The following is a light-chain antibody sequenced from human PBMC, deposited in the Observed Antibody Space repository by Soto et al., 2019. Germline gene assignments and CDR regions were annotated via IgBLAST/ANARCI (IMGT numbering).Light chain of an antibody. J-gene: IGKJ5*01. Sequence: DIQMTQSPSSLSASVGDRVTITCRASQGISNDLAWYQQKPGKVPKLLIYAASTLQPGVPSRLSGSGSGTDFTLTISSLQPEDVATYYCQKYNSAPHTFGQGTRLEIK. CDR2: AAS. CDR1: QGISND. CDR3: QKYNSAPHT. V-gene: IGKV1-27*01.